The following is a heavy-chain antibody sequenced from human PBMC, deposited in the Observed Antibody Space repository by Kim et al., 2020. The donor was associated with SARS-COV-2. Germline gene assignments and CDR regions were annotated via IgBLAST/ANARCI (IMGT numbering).Heavy chain of an antibody. Sequence: SVKVSCKASGGTFSSYAISWVRQAPGQGLEWMGRIIPILGIANYAQKFQGRVTITADKSTSTAYMELSSLRSEDTAVYYCARDWPLPGWLQFKGGYFDYWGQGTLVTVSS. D-gene: IGHD5-12*01. CDR3: ARDWPLPGWLQFKGGYFDY. CDR1: GGTFSSYA. CDR2: IIPILGIA. J-gene: IGHJ4*02. V-gene: IGHV1-69*04.